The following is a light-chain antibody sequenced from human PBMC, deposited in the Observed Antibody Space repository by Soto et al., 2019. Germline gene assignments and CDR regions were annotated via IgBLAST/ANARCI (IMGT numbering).Light chain of an antibody. J-gene: IGKJ4*01. Sequence: EIVLTQSPATLSLSPGERATLSCRASQSVSSYLAWYQQKPGQAPRLLIYDASNRATGIPARFSGSGSGTDITLTISSLEHEDFAVYYWQQRSNWPLTFGGGTKVEIK. CDR2: DAS. CDR1: QSVSSY. CDR3: QQRSNWPLT. V-gene: IGKV3-11*01.